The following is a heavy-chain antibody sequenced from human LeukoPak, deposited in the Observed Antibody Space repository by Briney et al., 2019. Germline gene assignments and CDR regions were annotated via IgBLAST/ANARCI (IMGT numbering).Heavy chain of an antibody. Sequence: ASVKVSCKASGYTFTSYGISWARQAPGQGLEWMGWISAYNGNTNYAQKLQGRVTMTTDTSTSTAYMELRSLRSDDTAVYYCAREGIAAVTSDFDYWGQGTLVTVSS. V-gene: IGHV1-18*01. J-gene: IGHJ4*02. CDR1: GYTFTSYG. CDR2: ISAYNGNT. D-gene: IGHD6-13*01. CDR3: AREGIAAVTSDFDY.